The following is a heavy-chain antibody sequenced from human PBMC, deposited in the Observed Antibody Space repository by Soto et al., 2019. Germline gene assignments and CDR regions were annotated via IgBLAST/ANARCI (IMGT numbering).Heavy chain of an antibody. V-gene: IGHV3-48*02. CDR3: ARDDSSGYYVLPLDY. CDR1: GFTFSSCT. D-gene: IGHD3-22*01. CDR2: ISRSGGTI. J-gene: IGHJ4*02. Sequence: EVQLVESGGGLVQPGGSLRLSCAASGFTFSSCTMKWVRQAPGRGLEWVSYISRSGGTIYYADSVKGRFTISRDNAKNSLYLQMNSLRDEDTAVYYCARDDSSGYYVLPLDYWGQGTLVTVSS.